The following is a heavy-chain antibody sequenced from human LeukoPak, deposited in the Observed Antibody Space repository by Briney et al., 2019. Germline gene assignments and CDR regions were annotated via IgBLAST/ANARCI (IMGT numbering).Heavy chain of an antibody. Sequence: GGSLRLSCAASGFSFSNNWMHSVRQVPGKGLVWVSRINSDGRRTDYAGSVKGRFTISRDNSKNTLYLQMNSLRAEDTAVYYCAKLRAWELPPGAWFDPWGQGTLVTVSS. CDR1: GFSFSNNW. CDR3: AKLRAWELPPGAWFDP. CDR2: INSDGRRT. D-gene: IGHD1-26*01. J-gene: IGHJ5*02. V-gene: IGHV3-74*01.